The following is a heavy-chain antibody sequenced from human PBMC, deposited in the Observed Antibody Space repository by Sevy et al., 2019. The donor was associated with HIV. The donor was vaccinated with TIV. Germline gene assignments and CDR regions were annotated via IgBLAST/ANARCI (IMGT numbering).Heavy chain of an antibody. CDR3: AKDGGRTMIVVVMSGGATFDY. J-gene: IGHJ4*02. CDR2: INPNSGGT. V-gene: IGHV1-2*02. Sequence: ASVKVSCKASGYTFTGYYMHWVRQAPGQGLEWMGWINPNSGGTNYAQKFQGRVTMTRDTSISTAYMELSRLRSDDTAVYYCAKDGGRTMIVVVMSGGATFDYWGQGTLVTVSS. CDR1: GYTFTGYY. D-gene: IGHD3-22*01.